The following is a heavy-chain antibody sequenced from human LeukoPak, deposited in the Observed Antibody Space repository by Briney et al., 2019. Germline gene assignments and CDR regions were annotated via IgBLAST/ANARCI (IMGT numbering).Heavy chain of an antibody. D-gene: IGHD4-23*01. Sequence: GGSLRLSCAASGFTFSSYNMNWVRQAPGKGLEWVSYISSSSSTIYYADSVKGRFTISRDNAKNSLYLQMNSLRAEDTAVYYCARGLTTVVSDAFDIWGQGTMVTVSS. CDR2: ISSSSSTI. CDR1: GFTFSSYN. V-gene: IGHV3-48*01. J-gene: IGHJ3*02. CDR3: ARGLTTVVSDAFDI.